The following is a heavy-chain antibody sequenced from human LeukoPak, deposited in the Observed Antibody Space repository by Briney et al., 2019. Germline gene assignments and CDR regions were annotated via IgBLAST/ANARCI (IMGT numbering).Heavy chain of an antibody. J-gene: IGHJ4*02. CDR3: ARNYYDSSAYYCFDY. V-gene: IGHV3-66*01. Sequence: PGGSLRLSCAASGFTVSNSYMNWVRQAPGKGLEWVSLIYSGGGTYYADSVKGRFTISRDNSKNTLYLQMNSLRAEDTAVYYCARNYYDSSAYYCFDYWGQGTLVTVSS. D-gene: IGHD3-22*01. CDR2: IYSGGGT. CDR1: GFTVSNSY.